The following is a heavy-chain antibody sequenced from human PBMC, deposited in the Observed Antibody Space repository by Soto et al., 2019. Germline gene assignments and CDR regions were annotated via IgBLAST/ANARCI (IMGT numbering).Heavy chain of an antibody. CDR3: ARRFCRGGSCYSSFDY. V-gene: IGHV4-59*08. Sequence: PSETLSLTCSVSGGPVNSYDWSWIRQPPGKELEWIGYIYNSGGTDYNPSLKSRVTISEDTSKNQFSLKLTSVTATDTAVYYCARRFCRGGSCYSSFDYWGQGTLVTVSS. CDR2: IYNSGGT. CDR1: GGPVNSYD. J-gene: IGHJ4*02. D-gene: IGHD2-15*01.